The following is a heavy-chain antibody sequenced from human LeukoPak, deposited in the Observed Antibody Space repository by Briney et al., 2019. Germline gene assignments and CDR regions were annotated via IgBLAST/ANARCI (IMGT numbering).Heavy chain of an antibody. Sequence: GESLKIPCKGSGYSFTSYWIGWVRQMPGKGLEWMGIIYPGDSDTRYSPSFQGQVTISADKSISTAYLQWSSLKASDTAMYYCARLLLWFGGVNWFDPWGQGTLVTVSS. CDR2: IYPGDSDT. J-gene: IGHJ5*02. V-gene: IGHV5-51*01. CDR3: ARLLLWFGGVNWFDP. CDR1: GYSFTSYW. D-gene: IGHD3-10*01.